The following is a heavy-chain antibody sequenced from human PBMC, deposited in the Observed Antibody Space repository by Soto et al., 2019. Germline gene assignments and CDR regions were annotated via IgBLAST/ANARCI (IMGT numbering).Heavy chain of an antibody. D-gene: IGHD2-2*01. Sequence: QVQLQESGPGLVKPSETLSLTCTVSGGSISSYYWSWIRQPPGKGLEWIGYIYYSGSTNYNPSLKSRVTISVNTSKNQCSLKLSAGTAADTAVYYCARYLSSDCSSTSCYFNWFDPWGQGTLVTVSS. CDR2: IYYSGST. J-gene: IGHJ5*02. V-gene: IGHV4-59*01. CDR3: ARYLSSDCSSTSCYFNWFDP. CDR1: GGSISSYY.